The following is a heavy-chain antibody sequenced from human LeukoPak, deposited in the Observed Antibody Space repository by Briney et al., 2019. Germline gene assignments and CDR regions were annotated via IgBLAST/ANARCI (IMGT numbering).Heavy chain of an antibody. D-gene: IGHD3-9*01. CDR1: GGSISSYY. CDR2: IYYRGTA. Sequence: SETLSLTCTVSGGSISSYYWSWIRQPPGKGLEWIGYIYYRGTANYNPSLKSRVSISVDTSKNQFSLKLSSVTAADTAVYYCARDAGYYDILTGYVPLKGMDVWGQGTTVTVSS. CDR3: ARDAGYYDILTGYVPLKGMDV. V-gene: IGHV4-59*01. J-gene: IGHJ6*02.